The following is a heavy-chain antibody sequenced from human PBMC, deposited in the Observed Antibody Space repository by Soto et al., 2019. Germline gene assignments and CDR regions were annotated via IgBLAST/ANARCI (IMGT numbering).Heavy chain of an antibody. CDR3: ARVRSRQKGDAFDI. J-gene: IGHJ3*02. CDR2: IYYSGST. D-gene: IGHD3-16*02. Sequence: QVQLQESGPGLVKPSQTLSLTCTVSGGSISSGDYYWSWIRQPSGKGLEWIGYIYYSGSTYYNPSLKSRVTISVETSKNQFSLKLSSVTAADTAVYYCARVRSRQKGDAFDIWGQGTMVTVSS. CDR1: GGSISSGDYY. V-gene: IGHV4-30-4*01.